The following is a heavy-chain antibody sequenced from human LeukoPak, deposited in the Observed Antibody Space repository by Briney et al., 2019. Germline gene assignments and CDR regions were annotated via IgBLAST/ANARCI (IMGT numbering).Heavy chain of an antibody. Sequence: SETLSLTCSVSGGSISSYWWSWIRQPAGKGLEFIGRIYTTGRTNYNPSLKSRVTISVDTSKNEFSLNLSSVTAEDTAVYYCARRLGSSADGILKYYFDYWGQGTLVTVSS. CDR3: ARRLGSSADGILKYYFDY. D-gene: IGHD6-13*01. CDR2: IYTTGRT. V-gene: IGHV4-4*07. J-gene: IGHJ4*02. CDR1: GGSISSYW.